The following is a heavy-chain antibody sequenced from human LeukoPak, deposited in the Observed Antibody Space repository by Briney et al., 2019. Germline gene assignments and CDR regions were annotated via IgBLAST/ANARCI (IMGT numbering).Heavy chain of an antibody. CDR2: IKSKSDGGTT. D-gene: IGHD1-26*01. J-gene: IGHJ4*02. CDR3: TTHRVGAPTCY. V-gene: IGHV3-15*01. CDR1: GFTFSNAW. Sequence: GGSLRLSCAASGFTFSNAWMNWVRQAPGKGLEWVGRIKSKSDGGTTDYAATVKGRFTISRDYLKNTRYLQVNSLKTEDAAVYYCTTHRVGAPTCYWGQGTLVTVSS.